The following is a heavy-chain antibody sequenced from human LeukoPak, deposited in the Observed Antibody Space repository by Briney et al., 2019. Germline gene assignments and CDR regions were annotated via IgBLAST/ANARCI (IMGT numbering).Heavy chain of an antibody. Sequence: ASVKVSCKTSGYTFTSYDLNWVRQATGQGLEWMGWVNPNSGNTGYAQKFQGRVTMTMDPSISTAYMELSSLRSENTAVYYCARRSDDYDSSAYYHWGQGTLVTVSS. CDR1: GYTFTSYD. CDR2: VNPNSGNT. D-gene: IGHD3-22*01. V-gene: IGHV1-8*01. CDR3: ARRSDDYDSSAYYH. J-gene: IGHJ4*02.